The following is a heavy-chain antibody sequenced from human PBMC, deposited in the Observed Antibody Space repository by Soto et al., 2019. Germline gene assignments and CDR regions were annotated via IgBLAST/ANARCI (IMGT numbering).Heavy chain of an antibody. CDR1: GFTFSSYA. J-gene: IGHJ4*02. V-gene: IGHV3-23*01. CDR3: AKDAVSGDGVWLAHD. Sequence: SLRLSCAASGFTFSSYAMIWIRQVPGKGLEWVSGIYGSGGGIHYADSVKGRFTISRDNSAYSVYLQMNNLRVEDTAVYYCAKDAVSGDGVWLAHDWGQGTVVTVSS. D-gene: IGHD4-17*01. CDR2: IYGSGGGI.